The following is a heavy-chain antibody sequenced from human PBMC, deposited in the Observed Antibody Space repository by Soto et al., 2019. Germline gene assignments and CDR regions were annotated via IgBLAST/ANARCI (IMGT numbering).Heavy chain of an antibody. CDR1: GGSTSDKSYF. V-gene: IGHV4-39*01. D-gene: IGHD2-21*02. J-gene: IGHJ4*02. CDR2: MYYSGSS. Sequence: ETLSLTCSVSGGSTSDKSYFWGWVRQSPGKGLEWIGSMYYSGSSYYNPSLKSRVAISVDTSKNQFSLKLRSVTAADTAVYFCARQRLLRLKPDYWGQGTLVTVSS. CDR3: ARQRLLRLKPDY.